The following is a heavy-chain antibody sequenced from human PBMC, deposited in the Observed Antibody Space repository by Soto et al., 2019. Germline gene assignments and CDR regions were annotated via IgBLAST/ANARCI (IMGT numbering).Heavy chain of an antibody. CDR3: ARGGGYSSSWYYYYGMDV. D-gene: IGHD6-13*01. CDR2: IWYDGSNK. V-gene: IGHV3-33*01. CDR1: GFTFSSYG. J-gene: IGHJ6*02. Sequence: GGSLRLSCAASGFTFSSYGMHWVRQAPGKGLEWVAVIWYDGSNKYYADSVKGRFTISRDNSKNTLYLQMNSLRAEDTAVYYCARGGGYSSSWYYYYGMDVWGQGTTVTVSS.